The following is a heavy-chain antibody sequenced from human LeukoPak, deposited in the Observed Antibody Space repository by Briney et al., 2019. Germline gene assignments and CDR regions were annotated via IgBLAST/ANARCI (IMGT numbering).Heavy chain of an antibody. J-gene: IGHJ4*02. D-gene: IGHD1-1*01. CDR1: EFTFSTYW. Sequence: PVGSLRLSCAASEFTFSTYWMSWVRQAPRKGLEWVANINYDGGQTYYVDSVRGRFTISRDNAKNSLYLQMNSLRVEDTAVYYCARSSGIGTTDYWGQGTLVIVSS. CDR3: ARSSGIGTTDY. V-gene: IGHV3-7*03. CDR2: INYDGGQT.